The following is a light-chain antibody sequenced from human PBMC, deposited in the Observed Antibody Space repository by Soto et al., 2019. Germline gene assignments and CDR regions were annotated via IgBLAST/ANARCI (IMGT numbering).Light chain of an antibody. J-gene: IGLJ2*01. Sequence: QSALTQPASVSGSPGQSITISCAGTSSDFGSYNLVSWYQQHPGKAPKLIIYEGTKRPSGVSDRFSGSKSGNTASLTISGLQAEDEADYYCCSYAGSITPDVAFGVGTKLTVL. CDR3: CSYAGSITPDVA. CDR2: EGT. V-gene: IGLV2-23*01. CDR1: SSDFGSYNL.